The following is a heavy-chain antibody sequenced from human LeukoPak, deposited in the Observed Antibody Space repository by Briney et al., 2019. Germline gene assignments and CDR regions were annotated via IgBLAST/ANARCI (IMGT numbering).Heavy chain of an antibody. CDR2: MYYSGST. J-gene: IGHJ4*02. Sequence: SETLSLTCSVSGDAITGSSYYWGWIRQPPGKGLEWIGSMYYSGSTYYNPSLKSRVTMSADTSKNQFSLKLSSVSAADTAVYYCARQYYDNTGYYYFDYWGQGTLVTVSS. CDR3: ARQYYDNTGYYYFDY. V-gene: IGHV4-39*01. CDR1: GDAITGSSYY. D-gene: IGHD3-22*01.